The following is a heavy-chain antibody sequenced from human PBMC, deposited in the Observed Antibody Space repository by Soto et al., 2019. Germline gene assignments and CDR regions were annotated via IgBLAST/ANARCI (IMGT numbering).Heavy chain of an antibody. Sequence: EVQLLQSGGGLVQPGGSVSLSCAGSGFTFGGHSMTWVRQAPGKGLEWVSAIDGNGINKYYADSVKGRFTISRDNSKSTLFLRMNSLGPEDTAVYFCAKDYEFFDNWGQGTLVTVSS. CDR3: AKDYEFFDN. V-gene: IGHV3-23*01. CDR1: GFTFGGHS. D-gene: IGHD3-22*01. CDR2: IDGNGINK. J-gene: IGHJ4*02.